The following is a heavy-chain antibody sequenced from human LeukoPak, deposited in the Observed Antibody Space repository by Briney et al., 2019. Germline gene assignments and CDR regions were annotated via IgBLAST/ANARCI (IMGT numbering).Heavy chain of an antibody. J-gene: IGHJ6*02. CDR2: INHSGSA. CDR1: GGSFSGYY. D-gene: IGHD1-26*01. Sequence: SETLSLTCAVYGGSFSGYYWSWVRQPPGKGLEWIGEINHSGSANYNPSLKSRVTMSIDTSKNHFSLKLISVTAADTAVYYCREERRRTSGSYGMYDYYGMDVWGQGTTVTVSS. CDR3: REERRRTSGSYGMYDYYGMDV. V-gene: IGHV4-34*01.